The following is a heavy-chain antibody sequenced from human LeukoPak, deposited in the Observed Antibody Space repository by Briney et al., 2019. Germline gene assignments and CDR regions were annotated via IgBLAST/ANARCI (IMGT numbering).Heavy chain of an antibody. CDR3: AKEQDEYFDY. CDR2: IRYDGSNK. V-gene: IGHV3-30*02. Sequence: GGSLRLSCAASGFTFSSYGMHWVRQAPGRGLEWVAFIRYDGSNKYYADSVKGRFTISRDNSKNTLYLQMNSLRAEDTAVYYCAKEQDEYFDYWGQGTLVTVSS. CDR1: GFTFSSYG. J-gene: IGHJ4*02.